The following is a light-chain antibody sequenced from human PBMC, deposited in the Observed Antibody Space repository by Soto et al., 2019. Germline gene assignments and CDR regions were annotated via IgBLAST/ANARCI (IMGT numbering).Light chain of an antibody. CDR2: EVN. Sequence: QSALTQPASVSGSPGQSITISCTGTSSDVGGYNYVSWYQQHPGKAPKLMISEVNNRPSGVSNRFSGSKSGNAASLTISGLQAEDEADYYCSSYTDSSTLVFGTGTQLTVL. V-gene: IGLV2-14*01. CDR1: SSDVGGYNY. CDR3: SSYTDSSTLV. J-gene: IGLJ7*01.